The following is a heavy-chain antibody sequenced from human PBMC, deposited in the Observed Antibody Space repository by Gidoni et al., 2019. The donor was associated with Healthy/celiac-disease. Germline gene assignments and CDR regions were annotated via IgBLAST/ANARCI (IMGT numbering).Heavy chain of an antibody. J-gene: IGHJ3*02. CDR2: SSWNSGSI. CDR3: AKAPYYDSSGGAFDI. D-gene: IGHD3-22*01. Sequence: EVQLVESVGGLVQPGRSLRLSCAASGLTFDDYAMHWVRQAPGKGLEGVSGSSWNSGSIGYADSVKGRFTISRDNAKNSLYLQMNSLRAEDTALYYCAKAPYYDSSGGAFDIWGQGTMVTVSS. CDR1: GLTFDDYA. V-gene: IGHV3-9*01.